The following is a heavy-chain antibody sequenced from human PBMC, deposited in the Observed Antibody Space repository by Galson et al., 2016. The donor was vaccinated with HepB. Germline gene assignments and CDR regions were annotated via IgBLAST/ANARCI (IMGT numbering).Heavy chain of an antibody. CDR2: IKQDGSAK. CDR1: GFAFRTYW. Sequence: SLRLSCAASGFAFRTYWMGWVRQAPGKGLEWVANIKQDGSAKYYVDSVKGRFTISRDIAKNSLYLQMNSLRDEDTAVYYCARGDCSGGGCYSFDYWGQGTLVTVSS. V-gene: IGHV3-7*02. D-gene: IGHD2-15*01. J-gene: IGHJ4*02. CDR3: ARGDCSGGGCYSFDY.